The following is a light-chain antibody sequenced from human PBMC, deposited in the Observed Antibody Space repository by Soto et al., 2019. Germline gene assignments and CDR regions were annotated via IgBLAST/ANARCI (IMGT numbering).Light chain of an antibody. CDR1: SGHSSYI. Sequence: QPVLTQSSSASASLGSSVKLTCTLSSGHSSYIIAWHQQQPGKAPRYLMKLEGSGSYNKGSGVPDRFSGSSSGADRYLTICILHVEEEADYYCETWDSNHRVFGGGTKVTVL. CDR3: ETWDSNHRV. J-gene: IGLJ3*02. V-gene: IGLV4-60*02. CDR2: LEGSGSY.